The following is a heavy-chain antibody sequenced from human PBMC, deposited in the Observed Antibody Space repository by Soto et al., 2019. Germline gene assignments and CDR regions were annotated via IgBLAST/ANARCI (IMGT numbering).Heavy chain of an antibody. J-gene: IGHJ4*02. CDR2: ISGSGNTS. CDR1: GFTFRSYA. CDR3: AKGRGSSWNADY. D-gene: IGHD6-13*01. V-gene: IGHV3-23*01. Sequence: EVQLLESGGGLVQPGGSLRLSCVASGFTFRSYAMSWVLRAPGKGPEWVSAISGSGNTSYFADSVRGRFTISRDNSKDTLYLQLNNLRVDDTAEYFCAKGRGSSWNADYWGQGTLVTVAS.